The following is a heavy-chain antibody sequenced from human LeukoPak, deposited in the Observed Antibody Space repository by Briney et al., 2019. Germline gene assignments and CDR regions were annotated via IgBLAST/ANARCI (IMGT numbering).Heavy chain of an antibody. CDR2: IYYSGSN. CDR1: GGSISSSSYY. V-gene: IGHV4-39*07. Sequence: SETLSLTCTVSGGSISSSSYYWGWIRQPPGKGLEWIGSIYYSGSNYYNPSLKSRVTISVDTSKNQFSLKLSSVTAADTAVYYCARQDTVFGVVDWFDPWGQGTLVTVSS. D-gene: IGHD3-3*01. CDR3: ARQDTVFGVVDWFDP. J-gene: IGHJ5*02.